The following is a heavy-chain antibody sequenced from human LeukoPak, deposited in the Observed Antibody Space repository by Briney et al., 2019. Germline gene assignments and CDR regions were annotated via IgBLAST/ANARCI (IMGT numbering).Heavy chain of an antibody. J-gene: IGHJ6*03. CDR2: IFHSGST. V-gene: IGHV4-4*02. CDR1: DASIFTNNW. Sequence: SETLSLTCAVSDASIFTNNWWSWVRQPPGKGLEWIGQIFHSGSTSYSPSLKSRVTISLDQSKNQFSLKLTSVTAADTAVYYCARETTGVPPFYYYYMDVWGKGTTVTISS. D-gene: IGHD1-14*01. CDR3: ARETTGVPPFYYYYMDV.